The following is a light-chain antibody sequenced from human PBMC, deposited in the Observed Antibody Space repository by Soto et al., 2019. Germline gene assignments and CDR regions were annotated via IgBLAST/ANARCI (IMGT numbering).Light chain of an antibody. Sequence: IQLTQSPSSLSASVGDRVTITCRASQGISRYLAWYQQKPGKDPKLLIYAASTLQSGVPSRFSGSGSGTDFTLTISSLQPEDFATYYCQQLNSYPRTFGQGTKLEIK. CDR3: QQLNSYPRT. J-gene: IGKJ2*01. CDR1: QGISRY. V-gene: IGKV1-9*01. CDR2: AAS.